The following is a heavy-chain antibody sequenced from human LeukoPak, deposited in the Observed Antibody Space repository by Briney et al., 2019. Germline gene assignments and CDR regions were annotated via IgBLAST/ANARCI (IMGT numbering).Heavy chain of an antibody. Sequence: GGSLRLSCAASGFTFGSYAMHWVRQAPGKGLEWVAVISYDGSNKYYADSVKGRFTISRDNSKNTLYLQMNSLRAEDTAVYYCARSIQLWLAFDYWGQGTLVTVSS. CDR1: GFTFGSYA. J-gene: IGHJ4*02. D-gene: IGHD5-18*01. V-gene: IGHV3-30-3*01. CDR2: ISYDGSNK. CDR3: ARSIQLWLAFDY.